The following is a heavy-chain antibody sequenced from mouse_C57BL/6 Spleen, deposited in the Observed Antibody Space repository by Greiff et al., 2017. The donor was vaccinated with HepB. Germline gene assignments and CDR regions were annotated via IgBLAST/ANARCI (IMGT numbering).Heavy chain of an antibody. Sequence: EVMLVESGGGLVKPGGSLKLSCAASGFTFSSYTMSWVRQTPEKRLEWVATISGGGGNTYYPDSVKGRFTISRDNAKNTLYLQMSSLRSEDTALYYWARRYYGSGAMDYWGQGTSVTVSS. J-gene: IGHJ4*01. CDR1: GFTFSSYT. CDR3: ARRYYGSGAMDY. D-gene: IGHD1-1*01. V-gene: IGHV5-9*01. CDR2: ISGGGGNT.